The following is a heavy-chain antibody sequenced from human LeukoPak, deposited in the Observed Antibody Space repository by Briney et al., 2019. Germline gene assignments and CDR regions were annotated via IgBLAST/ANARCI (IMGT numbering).Heavy chain of an antibody. CDR1: GFTFSSYG. J-gene: IGHJ6*03. CDR3: AKSPYYYMDV. V-gene: IGHV3-23*01. CDR2: ISGSGGRT. Sequence: GGTLRLSCAASGFTFSSYGMSWVRQAPGKGLEWVSAISGSGGRTYYADSVKGRFTISRDNSKNTLYLEMKSLRAEDTAVYYCAKSPYYYMDVWGKGTTVTVSS.